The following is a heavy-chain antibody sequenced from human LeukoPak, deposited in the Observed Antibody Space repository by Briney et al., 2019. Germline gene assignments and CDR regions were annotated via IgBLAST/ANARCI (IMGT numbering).Heavy chain of an antibody. D-gene: IGHD6-6*01. Sequence: PSETLSLTCNVSGGSLSSYYWSWIRQPAGKGLEWIGRMHTSGNTNQIPSLKSRVTMSVDTSKNQFSLNVSSVTAADTALYYCAREGTAARVMDYWGQGTLVTVSS. J-gene: IGHJ4*02. V-gene: IGHV4-4*07. CDR3: AREGTAARVMDY. CDR1: GGSLSSYY. CDR2: MHTSGNT.